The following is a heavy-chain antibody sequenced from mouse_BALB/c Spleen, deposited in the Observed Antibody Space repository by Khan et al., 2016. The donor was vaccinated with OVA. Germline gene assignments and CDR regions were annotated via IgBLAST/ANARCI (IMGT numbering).Heavy chain of an antibody. V-gene: IGHV1-7*01. J-gene: IGHJ3*01. D-gene: IGHD1-1*01. CDR3: VNHGSSSAWFTY. CDR2: INPSTDYT. CDR1: GYTFTNYW. Sequence: VQLQQSGAELAKPGASVKMSCKASGYTFTNYWMHWVKQRPGQGLEWIGYINPSTDYTEYNQKFKDKATLTADTSSSTAYMQLTSLTSEDSALYYCVNHGSSSAWFTYWGQGTLVTVSA.